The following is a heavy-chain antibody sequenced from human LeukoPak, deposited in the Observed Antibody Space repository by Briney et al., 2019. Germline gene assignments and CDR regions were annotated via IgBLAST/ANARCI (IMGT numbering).Heavy chain of an antibody. V-gene: IGHV4-59*01. CDR3: ARHTYYYDSSGYLR. J-gene: IGHJ4*02. Sequence: SETLSLTCTVSGGSISSYYWSWIRQPPGKGLEWIGYIYYSGSTNYNPSLKSRVTISVDTSKNQFSLKLSSVTAADTAVYYCARHTYYYDSSGYLRWGQGTLVTVSS. D-gene: IGHD3-22*01. CDR2: IYYSGST. CDR1: GGSISSYY.